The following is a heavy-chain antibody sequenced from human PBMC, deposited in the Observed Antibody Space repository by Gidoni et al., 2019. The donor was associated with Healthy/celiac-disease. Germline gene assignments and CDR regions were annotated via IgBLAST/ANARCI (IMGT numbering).Heavy chain of an antibody. CDR2: IRSKANSYAT. J-gene: IGHJ4*02. D-gene: IGHD6-13*01. CDR1: GFTFSGSA. CDR3: TRTPPGIAAAGTGY. Sequence: EVQLVESGGGLVQPGGALKLSCAASGFTFSGSAMHWVRQASGKGLEWVGRIRSKANSYATAYAASVKGRFTISRDDSKNTAYLQMNSLKTEDTAVYYCTRTPPGIAAAGTGYWGQGTLVTVSS. V-gene: IGHV3-73*01.